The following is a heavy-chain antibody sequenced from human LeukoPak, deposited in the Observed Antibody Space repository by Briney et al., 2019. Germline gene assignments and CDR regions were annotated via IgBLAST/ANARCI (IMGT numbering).Heavy chain of an antibody. Sequence: PGGSPRLSCAASGFTFSSYAMHWVRQAPGKGLEWVAVISYDGSNKYYADSVKGRFTISRDNSKNTLYLQMNSLRAEDTAVYYCARGEWLHSDYYYGMDVWGQGTTVTVSS. V-gene: IGHV3-30*01. J-gene: IGHJ6*02. CDR1: GFTFSSYA. CDR3: ARGEWLHSDYYYGMDV. D-gene: IGHD3-3*01. CDR2: ISYDGSNK.